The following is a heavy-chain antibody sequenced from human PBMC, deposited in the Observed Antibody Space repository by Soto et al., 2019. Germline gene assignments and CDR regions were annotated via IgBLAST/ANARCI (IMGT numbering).Heavy chain of an antibody. V-gene: IGHV1-18*01. CDR3: ARSDHVDRYLDY. D-gene: IGHD2-21*01. CDR1: GYSFTNYA. J-gene: IGHJ4*02. Sequence: QVELVQSGPEVKKPGASVKVSCKASGYSFTNYAIGWVRQAPGQGLEWVGWISPFHGDTNYAQNFQGRITVTTDSSTSTAYMDLGRLRSDDTAVYYCARSDHVDRYLDYWGQGTRITVSS. CDR2: ISPFHGDT.